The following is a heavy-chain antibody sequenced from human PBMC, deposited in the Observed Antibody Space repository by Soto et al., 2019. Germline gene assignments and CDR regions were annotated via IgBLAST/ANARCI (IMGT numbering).Heavy chain of an antibody. CDR2: IWYDGSNK. J-gene: IGHJ4*02. Sequence: QVQLVESGGGVVQPGRSLRLSCAGSGFTFRTYGLHWVRQAPGKGLEWVAVIWYDGSNKYYADSVKGRFTISRDDSKNTLYLQLNSLRAEDTALYYCASDIGVAQYVLDYWGQGTLVTVSS. CDR1: GFTFRTYG. CDR3: ASDIGVAQYVLDY. D-gene: IGHD2-8*01. V-gene: IGHV3-33*01.